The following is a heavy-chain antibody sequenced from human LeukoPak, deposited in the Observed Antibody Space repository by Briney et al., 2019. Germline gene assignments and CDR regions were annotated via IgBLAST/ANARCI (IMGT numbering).Heavy chain of an antibody. Sequence: SVKVSCKASGGTFSSYAISWVRQAPGQGLEWMGGIIPIFGTANYAQKFQGRVTITADESTSTAYMELSSLRSEDTAVYYCARAGIDDCSSTSCYGLDYYYGMDVWGKGTTVTVSS. D-gene: IGHD2-2*01. CDR1: GGTFSSYA. V-gene: IGHV1-69*13. CDR3: ARAGIDDCSSTSCYGLDYYYGMDV. CDR2: IIPIFGTA. J-gene: IGHJ6*04.